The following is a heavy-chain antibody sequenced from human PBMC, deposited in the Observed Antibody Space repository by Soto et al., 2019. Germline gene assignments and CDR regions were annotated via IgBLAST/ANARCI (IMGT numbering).Heavy chain of an antibody. V-gene: IGHV4-31*03. CDR3: ARVGTPCGWFDP. D-gene: IGHD1-26*01. J-gene: IGHJ5*02. Sequence: SETLSLTCTVSGGSISSGGYYWSWIRQHPGKGLEWIGYIYYSGSTYYNPSLKSRVTISVDTSKNQFSLKLSSVTAADTAVYYCARVGTPCGWFDPWRQGTLVTVSS. CDR1: GGSISSGGYY. CDR2: IYYSGST.